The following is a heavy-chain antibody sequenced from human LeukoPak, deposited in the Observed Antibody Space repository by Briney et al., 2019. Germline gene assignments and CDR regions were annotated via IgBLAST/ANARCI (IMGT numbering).Heavy chain of an antibody. CDR1: GFTFSGSA. CDR3: TRLAGGDAFDI. Sequence: GGSLKLSCAASGFTFSGSAMHWVRLAPGKGLEWVGRIRSKPNKYATGFAASVKGRFTISRDDSKNMAYLQMNSLKIEDTAVYYCTRLAGGDAFDIWGPGTMVTVSS. CDR2: IRSKPNKYAT. V-gene: IGHV3-73*01. J-gene: IGHJ3*02. D-gene: IGHD2-15*01.